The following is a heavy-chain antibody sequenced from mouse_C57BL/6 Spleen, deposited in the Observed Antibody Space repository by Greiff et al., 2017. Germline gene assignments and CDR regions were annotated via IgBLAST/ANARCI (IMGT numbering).Heavy chain of an antibody. Sequence: VQLQQPGASVTLSCKASGYTFTDYEMHWVKQTPVHGLEWIGAIDPETGGTAYNQKFKGKAILTADKSSSTAYMELRSLTSEDSAVYYCTRSGYEGFAYWGQGTLVTVSA. D-gene: IGHD2-2*01. CDR1: GYTFTDYE. CDR3: TRSGYEGFAY. V-gene: IGHV1-15*01. J-gene: IGHJ3*01. CDR2: IDPETGGT.